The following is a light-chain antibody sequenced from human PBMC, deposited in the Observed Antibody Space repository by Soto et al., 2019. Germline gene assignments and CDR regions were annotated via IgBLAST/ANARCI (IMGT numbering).Light chain of an antibody. CDR3: HQYATSARLT. V-gene: IGKV3-20*01. CDR2: GAS. Sequence: EIVLTQSPGTLSWSLGERATLSCRASQSVSQYLAWYQQKPGQAPRLLIYGASSRANGIPDRFSGSGSGTDFTLTINGLEPEYFAVYYCHQYATSARLTFGPGTNVDI. CDR1: QSVSQY. J-gene: IGKJ3*01.